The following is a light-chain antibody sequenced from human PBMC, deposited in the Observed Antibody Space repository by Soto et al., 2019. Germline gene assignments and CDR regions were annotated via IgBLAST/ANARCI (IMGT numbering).Light chain of an antibody. J-gene: IGLJ1*01. CDR2: EVS. CDR1: RSDVGYYNR. V-gene: IGLV2-18*01. CDR3: SLYKSSTFSV. Sequence: QSLLTLPRSVSGSPGQSFTIACTGTRSDVGYYNRVSWYQQPPGTAPKLLIYEVSNRPSGVPDRFSGSKSGNTASLTISGLQAEDEADYYCSLYKSSTFSVFGTGTKVTVL.